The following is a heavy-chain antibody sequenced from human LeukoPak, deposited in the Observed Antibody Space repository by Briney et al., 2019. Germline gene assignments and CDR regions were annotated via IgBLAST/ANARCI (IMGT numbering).Heavy chain of an antibody. CDR1: GFTFNNYA. CDR2: ISSSSSYI. Sequence: PGGSLRLSCVASGFTFNNYAMCWVRQAPGKGLEWVSSISSSSSYIYYADSVKGRFTISRDNAKNSLYLQMNSLRAEDTAVYYCASLRFLEHHEVRAFDIWGQGTMVTVSS. V-gene: IGHV3-21*01. D-gene: IGHD3-3*01. J-gene: IGHJ3*02. CDR3: ASLRFLEHHEVRAFDI.